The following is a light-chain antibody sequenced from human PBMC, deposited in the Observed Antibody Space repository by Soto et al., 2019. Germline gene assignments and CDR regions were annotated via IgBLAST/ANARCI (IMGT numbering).Light chain of an antibody. CDR1: PSVLYSSNNKNY. V-gene: IGKV4-1*01. J-gene: IGKJ2*01. CDR2: WAS. Sequence: DIVMTQSPDSLAVSLGERATINCKSSPSVLYSSNNKNYIAWYQQKPGQPPKLLIYWASTRESGVPDRFSGSGSVTDFTLTISSLQAEDVAVYYCQQYYSTPQTFGQGTKLEIK. CDR3: QQYYSTPQT.